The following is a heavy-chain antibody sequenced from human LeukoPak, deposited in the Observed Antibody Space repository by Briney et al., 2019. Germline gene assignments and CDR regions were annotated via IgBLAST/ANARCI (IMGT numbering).Heavy chain of an antibody. CDR1: GFTFSSYS. D-gene: IGHD6-19*01. Sequence: GRSLRLSCAASGFTFSSYSMNWVRQAPGKGLEWVSSISSSSYIYYADSVKGRFTISRDNAKNSLYLQMNSLRAEDTAVYYCARGEWLDYFDYWGQGTLVTVSS. CDR2: ISSSSYI. V-gene: IGHV3-21*01. J-gene: IGHJ4*02. CDR3: ARGEWLDYFDY.